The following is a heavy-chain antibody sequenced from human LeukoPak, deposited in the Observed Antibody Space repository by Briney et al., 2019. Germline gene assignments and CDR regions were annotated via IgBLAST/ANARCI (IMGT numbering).Heavy chain of an antibody. Sequence: GGSLRPSCAASGFAFSSYALSWVRQAPGKGLEWVSGIGDSAGITYYADSVKGRFTISRDNSKNTLFLQMNSLRAEDTAVYYCAKRAYRGSYYAAFDIWGQGTMVTVSS. CDR1: GFAFSSYA. D-gene: IGHD1-26*01. V-gene: IGHV3-23*01. CDR2: IGDSAGIT. CDR3: AKRAYRGSYYAAFDI. J-gene: IGHJ3*02.